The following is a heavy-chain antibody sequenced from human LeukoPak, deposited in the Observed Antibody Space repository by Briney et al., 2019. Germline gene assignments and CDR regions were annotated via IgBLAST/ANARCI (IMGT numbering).Heavy chain of an antibody. CDR2: IYYSGST. D-gene: IGHD3-9*01. V-gene: IGHV4-31*03. CDR3: ARAPYYDILTGYLYSNWFDP. Sequence: SETLSLTCTVSGDSISSGGYYWSWIRQHPGKGLEWIGYIYYSGSTYYNPSLKSRVTISVDTSKNQFSLKLISVTAADTAVYYCARAPYYDILTGYLYSNWFDPWGQGTLVTVSS. CDR1: GDSISSGGYY. J-gene: IGHJ5*02.